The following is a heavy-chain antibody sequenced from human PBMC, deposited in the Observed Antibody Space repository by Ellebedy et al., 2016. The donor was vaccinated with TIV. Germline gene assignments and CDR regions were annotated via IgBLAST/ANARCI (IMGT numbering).Heavy chain of an antibody. V-gene: IGHV3-33*01. Sequence: GGSLRLXCAASGFTFSSYGMHWVRQAPGKGLEWVAVIWYDGSNKYYADSVKGRFTISRDNSKNTLYLQMNSLRAEDTAVYYCARAQYSSSSKPSRASRGGAWFDPWGQGTLVTVSS. D-gene: IGHD6-6*01. J-gene: IGHJ5*02. CDR3: ARAQYSSSSKPSRASRGGAWFDP. CDR2: IWYDGSNK. CDR1: GFTFSSYG.